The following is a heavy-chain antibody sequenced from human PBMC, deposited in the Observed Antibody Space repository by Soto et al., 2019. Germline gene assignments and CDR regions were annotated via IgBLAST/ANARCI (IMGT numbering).Heavy chain of an antibody. J-gene: IGHJ5*02. V-gene: IGHV4-39*01. CDR2: IYYSGTS. Sequence: PSETLSLTCTVSGGSISDDTYYWGWIRQPPGKGLEWIGSIYYSGTSSYNPSLESRVTMSVDTSKKQLSLRLRSVTATDTAVYYCSRLHWTRPGWGSLDPWGHGTLVTVSS. CDR3: SRLHWTRPGWGSLDP. CDR1: GGSISDDTYY. D-gene: IGHD3-16*01.